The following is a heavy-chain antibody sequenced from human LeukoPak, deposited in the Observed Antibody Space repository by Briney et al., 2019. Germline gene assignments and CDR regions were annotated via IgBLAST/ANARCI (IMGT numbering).Heavy chain of an antibody. CDR3: ARVAAAAEFDY. V-gene: IGHV1-3*01. CDR1: GYTFTSYV. D-gene: IGHD6-13*01. CDR2: INAGNGNT. J-gene: IGHJ4*02. Sequence: ASVKVSCKASGYTFTSYVMHWVRQAPGQRLEWMGWINAGNGNTKYSQKFQGRVTITRDTSASTAYMELSSLRSEDTAVYYCARVAAAAEFDYWGQGTLVTVSS.